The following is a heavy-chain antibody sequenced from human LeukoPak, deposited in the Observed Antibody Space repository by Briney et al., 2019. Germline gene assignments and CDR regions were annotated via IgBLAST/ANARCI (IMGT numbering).Heavy chain of an antibody. CDR1: GYSFTSYW. Sequence: GESLKISCKGSGYSFTSYWIGWVRQMPGKGLEWMGIIYPGDSDTRYSPSFQGQVTISADKSISTAYLQWSSLKASDTAMYYCARHRRSPPPYYYYYMDVWGKGTTVTISS. J-gene: IGHJ6*03. V-gene: IGHV5-51*01. CDR2: IYPGDSDT. CDR3: ARHRRSPPPYYYYYMDV. D-gene: IGHD6-13*01.